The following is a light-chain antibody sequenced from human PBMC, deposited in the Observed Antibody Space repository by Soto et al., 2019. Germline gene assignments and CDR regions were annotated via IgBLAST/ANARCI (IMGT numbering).Light chain of an antibody. CDR3: QQYDNWPLT. J-gene: IGKJ4*01. CDR2: GAS. CDR1: QSVSSN. Sequence: EIVMTQSPATLPVSPGERATLSCRASQSVSSNLGWYQQKPGQAPRFVIYGASTRATGIPARFSGSGSGTEFTLTISSLQSEDFAVYYCQQYDNWPLTFGGGIKVDIK. V-gene: IGKV3-15*01.